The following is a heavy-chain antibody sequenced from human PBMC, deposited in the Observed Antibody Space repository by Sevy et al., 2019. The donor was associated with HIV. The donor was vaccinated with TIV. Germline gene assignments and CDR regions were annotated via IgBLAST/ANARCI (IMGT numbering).Heavy chain of an antibody. J-gene: IGHJ4*02. CDR1: GFTFSDYY. CDR3: ARGKVLFDY. V-gene: IGHV3-11*06. CDR2: INNSSRFI. Sequence: GSLRLSCAASGFTFSDYYMSWIRQAPGKGPEWVSYINNSSRFINYVDSVKGRFTISRDNAKNSLYLQMNSLRAGDTAVYYCARGKVLFDYWGQGTLVTVSS.